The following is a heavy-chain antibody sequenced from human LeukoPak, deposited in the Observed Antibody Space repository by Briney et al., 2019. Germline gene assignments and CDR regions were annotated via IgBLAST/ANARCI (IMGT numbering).Heavy chain of an antibody. CDR3: ARGTNYYDSTGMSD. D-gene: IGHD3-22*01. Sequence: GGSLRLSCAASGFTFTSYWMHWVRQAPGKGLVWVSRINSDGSSTNYADSVKGRFTTSRDNAKNTLYLQVNSLRAEDTAVYFCARGTNYYDSTGMSDWGQGTLVTVSS. V-gene: IGHV3-74*01. J-gene: IGHJ4*02. CDR1: GFTFTSYW. CDR2: INSDGSST.